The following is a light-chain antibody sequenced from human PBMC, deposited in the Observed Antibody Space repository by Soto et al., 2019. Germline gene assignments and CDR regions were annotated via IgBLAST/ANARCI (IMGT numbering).Light chain of an antibody. CDR1: QGISNY. V-gene: IGKV1-27*01. Sequence: DIQMTQSPSSLSASVGDRVTITCRASQGISNYLAWYQQKPGKVPKLLIYAASTLQSGVPSRFSGSGSGTDFTLTISSLQPEDVATYYCQKYNSAPRVTFGGGTKVEVK. CDR2: AAS. J-gene: IGKJ4*01. CDR3: QKYNSAPRVT.